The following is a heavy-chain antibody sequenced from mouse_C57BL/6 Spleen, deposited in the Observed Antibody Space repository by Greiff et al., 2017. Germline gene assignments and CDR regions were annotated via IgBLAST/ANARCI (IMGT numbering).Heavy chain of an antibody. J-gene: IGHJ2*01. CDR3: ASSTTVVGGDY. CDR2: IYPGDGDT. Sequence: VQLQQSGPELVKPGASVKISCKASGYAFSSSWMNWVKQRPGKGLEWIGRIYPGDGDTNYNGNFKGKATLTADKSSSTAYMQLSSLTSEDSAVYFCASSTTVVGGDYWGQGTTLTVSS. V-gene: IGHV1-82*01. CDR1: GYAFSSSW. D-gene: IGHD1-1*01.